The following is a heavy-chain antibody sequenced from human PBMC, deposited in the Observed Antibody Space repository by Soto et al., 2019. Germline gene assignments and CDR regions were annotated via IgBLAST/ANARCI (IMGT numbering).Heavy chain of an antibody. CDR1: GGTFSSYA. CDR3: XXXXXXXXXXXXXXXV. CDR2: IIPIFDTA. J-gene: IGHJ6*02. Sequence: QVQLVQSGAEVKKPGSSVRVSCKASGGTFSSYAISWVRQAPGQGLEWMGGIIPIFDTADYAQKFQGRVTXXXXXXXXXXXXXXXXXXXXXXXXXXXXXXXXXXXXXXXXXXVWGQGTTVTVSS. V-gene: IGHV1-69*05.